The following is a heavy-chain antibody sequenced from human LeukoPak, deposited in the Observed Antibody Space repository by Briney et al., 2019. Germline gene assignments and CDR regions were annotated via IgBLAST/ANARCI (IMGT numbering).Heavy chain of an antibody. V-gene: IGHV1-2*02. CDR3: ARHDLGGSFPFDY. J-gene: IGHJ4*02. Sequence: ASVKVSCKASGYTSTGYYMHWVRQAPGQGLEWMGWINPNSGGTNYAQKFQGRVTMTRDTSISTAYMELSRRRSEDTAVYYCARHDLGGSFPFDYWGQGTLVTVSS. CDR1: GYTSTGYY. CDR2: INPNSGGT. D-gene: IGHD2-15*01.